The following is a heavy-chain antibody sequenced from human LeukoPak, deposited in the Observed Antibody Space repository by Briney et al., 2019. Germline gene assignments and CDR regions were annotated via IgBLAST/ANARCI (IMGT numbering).Heavy chain of an antibody. D-gene: IGHD4-17*01. CDR1: GFTFSSYW. Sequence: GGSLRLSCAASGFTFSSYWMHWVRQAPGKGLVWVSRINSDGSSTSYADSVKGRFTISRDNAKNTLFLQMNSLRAEDTAVYYCARVGDYYGDYVRFDYWGQGTLVTVSS. J-gene: IGHJ4*02. CDR2: INSDGSST. CDR3: ARVGDYYGDYVRFDY. V-gene: IGHV3-74*01.